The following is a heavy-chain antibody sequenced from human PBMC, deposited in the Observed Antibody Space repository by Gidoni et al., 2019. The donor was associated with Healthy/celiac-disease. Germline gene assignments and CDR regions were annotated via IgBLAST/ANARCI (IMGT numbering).Heavy chain of an antibody. J-gene: IGHJ2*01. V-gene: IGHV2-70*01. CDR1: GFSLRTSGMC. Sequence: QVTLRESGPALVKPTQTLTLTCNFSGFSLRTSGMCVSWSRQPPGTALEWLALIDWDGDQYYSTSLKTRLTISKDTSKNQVVLTLTNMDPVDTATFYCARIRGMGYNDYWYFDLWGRGTLVTVSS. CDR2: IDWDGDQ. CDR3: ARIRGMGYNDYWYFDL. D-gene: IGHD1-1*01.